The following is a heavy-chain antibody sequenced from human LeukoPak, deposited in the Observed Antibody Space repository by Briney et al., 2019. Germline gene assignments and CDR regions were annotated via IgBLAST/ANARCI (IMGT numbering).Heavy chain of an antibody. CDR1: GFTFSSYS. CDR2: ISSSSSSYI. V-gene: IGHV3-21*01. Sequence: GSLRLSCAASGFTFSSYSMNWVRQAPGKGLEWVSSISSSSSSYIYYADSVKGRFTISRDNAKNSLYLQMNSLRAEDTAVYYCARGRGSYYYDSSGYGGYWGQGTLVTVSS. J-gene: IGHJ4*02. D-gene: IGHD3-22*01. CDR3: ARGRGSYYYDSSGYGGY.